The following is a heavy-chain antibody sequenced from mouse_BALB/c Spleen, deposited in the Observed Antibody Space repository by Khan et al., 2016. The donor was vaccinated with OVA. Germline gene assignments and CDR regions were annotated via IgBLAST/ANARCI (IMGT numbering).Heavy chain of an antibody. CDR2: IYPGSDNT. CDR3: AREWAAWFPY. J-gene: IGHJ3*01. Sequence: QVQLQQSGAELARPGASVKLSCKASGYTFTDYYINWMRQRPGQGLEWIGEIYPGSDNTYYNEKFKGKVTLTADKSSSTAYMQLSSLTSEDSAVYFCAREWAAWFPYWGQGTLVTVSA. CDR1: GYTFTDYY. V-gene: IGHV1-77*01.